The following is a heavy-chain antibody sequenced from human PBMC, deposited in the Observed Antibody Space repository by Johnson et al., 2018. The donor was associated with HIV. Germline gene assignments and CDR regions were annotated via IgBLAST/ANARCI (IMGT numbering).Heavy chain of an antibody. V-gene: IGHV3-20*04. CDR3: ASSSLAWGVDAFDI. J-gene: IGHJ3*02. CDR2: FTWDGDRT. Sequence: VQLVESGGGLVQRGGSLRLSCAASGFTVSSNYMTWVRQAPGKGLEWVSGFTWDGDRTAYVDSVKGRFTISRDNAKKSLYVQMNSLRAEDTAVYYCASSSLAWGVDAFDIWGQGTKVTVSS. D-gene: IGHD3-10*01. CDR1: GFTVSSNY.